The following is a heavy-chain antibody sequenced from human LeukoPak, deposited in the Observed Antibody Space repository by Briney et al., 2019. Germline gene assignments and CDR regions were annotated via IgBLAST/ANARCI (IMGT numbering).Heavy chain of an antibody. CDR3: GRHGQWLPYYFDY. V-gene: IGHV4-34*01. J-gene: IGHJ4*02. D-gene: IGHD6-19*01. CDR2: INHSGST. Sequence: PSETLSLTCAVYGGSFSGYYWSWIRQPPGKGLEWIGEINHSGSTNYNPSLKSRVTISVDTSKNQFSLKLSSVTAADTAVYYCGRHGQWLPYYFDYWGQGTLVTVSS. CDR1: GGSFSGYY.